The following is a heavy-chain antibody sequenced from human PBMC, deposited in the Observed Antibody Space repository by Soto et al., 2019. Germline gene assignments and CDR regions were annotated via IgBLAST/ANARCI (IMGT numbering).Heavy chain of an antibody. J-gene: IGHJ3*02. CDR2: IYTSGST. CDR3: AREYYYDSSGTFDI. V-gene: IGHV4-4*07. Sequence: NPSETLSLTCTVSGGSISSYYWSWIRQPAGKGLEWIGRIYTSGSTNYNPSLKSRVTMSVDTSKNQFSLKLSSVTAADTAVYYCAREYYYDSSGTFDIWGQGTMVTVSS. D-gene: IGHD3-22*01. CDR1: GGSISSYY.